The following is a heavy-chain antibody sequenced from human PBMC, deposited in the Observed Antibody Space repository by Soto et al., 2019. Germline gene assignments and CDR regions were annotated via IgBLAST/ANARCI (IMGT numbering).Heavy chain of an antibody. CDR3: VMVDNYVTPTPQDV. CDR1: GYIFVNYG. Sequence: GASVKVSCKASGYIFVNYGIAWVRQAPGQGLEWMGWISPYTGNTHSATKVQGRLTMTTDTSTSTAYMDLGSLTSDDMAVYYCVMVDNYVTPTPQDVWGQGTTVTVSS. V-gene: IGHV1-18*03. D-gene: IGHD3-16*01. CDR2: ISPYTGNT. J-gene: IGHJ6*02.